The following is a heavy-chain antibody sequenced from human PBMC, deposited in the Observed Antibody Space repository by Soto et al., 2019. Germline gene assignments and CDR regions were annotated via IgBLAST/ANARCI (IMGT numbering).Heavy chain of an antibody. V-gene: IGHV5-10-1*01. D-gene: IGHD4-4*01. J-gene: IGHJ6*01. CDR1: GYSFTTYW. Sequence: PGEYVTISCTASGYSFTTYWIKWVRQMPAKGLEWMGKIDPGGSDTTYCPSCQVHVTIASDKSITTACLQWSSLKASDTAMYYWARVGHDYSNSGMDGWGQGTTVTAAS. CDR2: IDPGGSDT. CDR3: ARVGHDYSNSGMDG.